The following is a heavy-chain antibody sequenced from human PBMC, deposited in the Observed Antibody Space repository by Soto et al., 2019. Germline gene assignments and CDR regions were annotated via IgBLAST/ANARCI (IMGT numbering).Heavy chain of an antibody. D-gene: IGHD2-2*01. V-gene: IGHV3-48*02. CDR1: GFTFSSYS. Sequence: GGSLRLSCAASGFTFSSYSMNWVRRAPGKGLEWISYISSGSTLIYYADSVKGRFTISRDNGKNSLYLQMNSLRDEDTAVYYCVRDGLGYCRSTSCFDYWGQGTLVTVSS. CDR2: ISSGSTLI. J-gene: IGHJ4*02. CDR3: VRDGLGYCRSTSCFDY.